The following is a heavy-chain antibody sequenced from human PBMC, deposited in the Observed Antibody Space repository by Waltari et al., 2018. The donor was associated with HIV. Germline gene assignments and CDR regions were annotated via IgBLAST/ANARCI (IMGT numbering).Heavy chain of an antibody. Sequence: ESGPGLVKPSETLSLTCTVSGGSISDYYWSWIRQPPGKGLELIGFIYYNGNTNYNPSLKSRVTISMGTSRNHFSLQLTSVTAADTAVYYCARTYSGSYPRGYAFNIWGQGTMVTVSS. CDR1: GGSISDYY. CDR2: IYYNGNT. V-gene: IGHV4-59*01. CDR3: ARTYSGSYPRGYAFNI. D-gene: IGHD1-26*01. J-gene: IGHJ3*02.